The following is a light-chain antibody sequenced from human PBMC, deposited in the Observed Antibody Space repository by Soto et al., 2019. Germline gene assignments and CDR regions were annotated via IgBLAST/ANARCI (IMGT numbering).Light chain of an antibody. CDR3: QQYDNLPLT. CDR2: GAS. CDR1: QSVSSN. J-gene: IGKJ3*01. V-gene: IGKV3-15*01. Sequence: ETVMTQSPGTLSLSPGERASLSCRASQSVSSNLAWYQQKPGRAPRILIFGASSRAAGVPDRFSGSGSGTDFTLTINSLQSEDFAVYFCQQYDNLPLTFGPGTKVDIK.